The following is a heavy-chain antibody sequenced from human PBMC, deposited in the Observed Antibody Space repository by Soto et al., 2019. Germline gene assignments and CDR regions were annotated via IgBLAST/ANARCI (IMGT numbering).Heavy chain of an antibody. CDR3: ERRGNPLDY. CDR2: INHTGHT. V-gene: IGHV4-34*01. D-gene: IGHD5-12*01. J-gene: IGHJ4*02. Sequence: QVQLQQWGAGLLKPSETLSLTCAVYGGSFNDYYWSWIRQPPGKGLEWIGEINHTGHTNYNPAPKGRVTIXVDTSTNQLSLKMSTVAAADTAVYYCERRGNPLDYWGRGIPGTVSS. CDR1: GGSFNDYY.